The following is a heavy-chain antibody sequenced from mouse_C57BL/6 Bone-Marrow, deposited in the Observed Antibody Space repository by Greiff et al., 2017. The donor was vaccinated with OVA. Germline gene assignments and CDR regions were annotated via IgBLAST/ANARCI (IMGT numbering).Heavy chain of an antibody. J-gene: IGHJ4*01. CDR2: SRNKANDYTT. Sequence: EVNVVESGGGLVQSGRSLRLSCATSGFTFSDFYMEWVRQAPGKGLEWIAASRNKANDYTTEYSASVKGRFIVSRDTSQSILYLQMNALRAEDTAIYYCARDGYYGKGYAMDYWGQGTSVTVSS. CDR1: GFTFSDFY. V-gene: IGHV7-1*01. CDR3: ARDGYYGKGYAMDY. D-gene: IGHD2-1*01.